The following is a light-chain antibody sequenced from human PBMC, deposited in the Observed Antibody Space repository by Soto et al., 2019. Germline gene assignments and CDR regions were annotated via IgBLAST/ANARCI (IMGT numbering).Light chain of an antibody. V-gene: IGKV4-1*01. CDR1: QSVLYSSNNKNY. CDR2: WAS. Sequence: DIVMTQSPDSLAVSLGERATINCKSSQSVLYSSNNKNYLAWYQQRPGQPPKLLIYWASTRESGVPDRFSGSGSGTDFTLTITSLQAEDVAVYYCQQYESTNPTFGHGTKLEIK. J-gene: IGKJ2*01. CDR3: QQYESTNPT.